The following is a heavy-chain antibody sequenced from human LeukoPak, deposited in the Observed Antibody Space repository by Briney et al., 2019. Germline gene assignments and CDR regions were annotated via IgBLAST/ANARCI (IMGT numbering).Heavy chain of an antibody. Sequence: PGGSLRLSCAASGFTFSSYSMNWVRQAPGKELEWVSSISSSSSYIYYADSVKGRFTISRDNAKNSLYLQMNSLRAEDTAVYYCARVLGGIAVDYGMDVWGQGTTVTVSS. V-gene: IGHV3-21*01. J-gene: IGHJ6*02. CDR3: ARVLGGIAVDYGMDV. D-gene: IGHD6-19*01. CDR1: GFTFSSYS. CDR2: ISSSSSYI.